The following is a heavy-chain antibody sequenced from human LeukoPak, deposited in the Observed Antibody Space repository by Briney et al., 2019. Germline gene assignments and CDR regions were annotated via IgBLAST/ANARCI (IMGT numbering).Heavy chain of an antibody. CDR1: GGSVSSGSYY. CDR3: ARGQVRGMVGAY. Sequence: SETLSLTCTVSGGSVSSGSYYWSWIRQPPGKGLEWIGEINHSGSTNYNPSLKSRVTISVDTSKNQFSLKLSSVTAADTAVYYCARGQVRGMVGAYWGQGTLVTVSS. D-gene: IGHD3-10*01. CDR2: INHSGST. V-gene: IGHV4-39*07. J-gene: IGHJ4*02.